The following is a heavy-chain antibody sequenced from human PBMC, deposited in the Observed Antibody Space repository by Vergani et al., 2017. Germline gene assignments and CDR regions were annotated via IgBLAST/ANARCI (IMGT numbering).Heavy chain of an antibody. V-gene: IGHV1-2*02. Sequence: QVQLVQSGAEVKKPGASVKVSCKASGYTFTGYYMHWVRQAPGQGLEWMGWINPNSGGTNYAQKFQGRVTMTRNTSISTAYMELSSLRSEDTAVYYCARVLAYCGGDCYSREGLDYWGQGTLVTVSS. J-gene: IGHJ4*02. D-gene: IGHD2-21*01. CDR3: ARVLAYCGGDCYSREGLDY. CDR2: INPNSGGT. CDR1: GYTFTGYY.